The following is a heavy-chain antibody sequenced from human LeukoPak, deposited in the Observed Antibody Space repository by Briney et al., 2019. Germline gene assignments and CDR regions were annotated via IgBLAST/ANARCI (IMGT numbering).Heavy chain of an antibody. V-gene: IGHV3-23*01. J-gene: IGHJ4*02. CDR1: GFTFSSYN. Sequence: GVLRLSCAASGFTFSSYNMNWVRQAPGKGLEWVSTITGSGDDTYYADSARGRFTISRDNSKNTLYLQMNTLRVEDTAVYYCAKGSVVADIYFDSWGQGTLATVSS. CDR2: ITGSGDDT. CDR3: AKGSVVADIYFDS. D-gene: IGHD2-15*01.